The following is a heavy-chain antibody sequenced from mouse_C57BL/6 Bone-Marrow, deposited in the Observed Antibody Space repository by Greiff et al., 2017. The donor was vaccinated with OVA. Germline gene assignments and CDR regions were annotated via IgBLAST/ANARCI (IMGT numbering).Heavy chain of an antibody. J-gene: IGHJ1*03. CDR2: SRNKANDYTT. V-gene: IGHV7-1*01. CDR1: GFTFSDFY. Sequence: EVQVVESGGGLVQSGRSLRLSCATSGFTFSDFYMEWVRQAPGKGLEWIAASRNKANDYTTEYSASVKGRFIVSRDTSQSILYLLMNALRAEDTAIYYCARDADSNYEYFDVWGTGTTVTVSS. CDR3: ARDADSNYEYFDV. D-gene: IGHD2-5*01.